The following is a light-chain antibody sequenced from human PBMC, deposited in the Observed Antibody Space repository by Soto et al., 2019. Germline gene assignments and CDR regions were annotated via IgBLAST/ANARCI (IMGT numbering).Light chain of an antibody. CDR1: HSVSSN. J-gene: IGKJ1*01. CDR3: QQYNNWPPWT. CDR2: GAS. V-gene: IGKV3-15*01. Sequence: EIVMTQSPATLSVSPGERATLSCRASHSVSSNLAWYRQKPGQAPRLLIYGASTRATGIPARFSGSGSGTEFTLTISSLQSEDFAVYYCQQYNNWPPWTFGQGTKVDIK.